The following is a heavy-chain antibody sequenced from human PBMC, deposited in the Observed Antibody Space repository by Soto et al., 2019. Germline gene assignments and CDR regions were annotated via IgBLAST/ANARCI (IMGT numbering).Heavy chain of an antibody. CDR3: PRDLHDDPDCFFYY. J-gene: IGHJ4*02. CDR1: GYTFTNYV. Sequence: QVQLEQSGAEVKKPGASVKVSCKASGYTFTNYVIHWVRQAPGQGLEWMGWIGAGDGGTTYSQKFQDRLTITRDTSTSTAHMELSSLRSEDTALYYCPRDLHDDPDCFFYYLGQGTLVTVSS. CDR2: IGAGDGGT. D-gene: IGHD2-21*02. V-gene: IGHV1-3*01.